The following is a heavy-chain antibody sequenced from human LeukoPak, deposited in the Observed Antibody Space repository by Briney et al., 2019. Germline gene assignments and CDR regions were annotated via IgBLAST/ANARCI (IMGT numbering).Heavy chain of an antibody. V-gene: IGHV3-23*01. CDR1: GFTFSSYA. CDR3: ARGSTVFGVGKFDY. Sequence: GGSLRLSCAVSGFTFSSYAMSWVRQAPGKGLEWVAAISDSGITTYYADSVKGRFTISRDNSRNTLYLQMNSLRAEDTAVYYCARGSTVFGVGKFDYWGQGTLVTVSS. D-gene: IGHD3-3*01. CDR2: ISDSGITT. J-gene: IGHJ4*02.